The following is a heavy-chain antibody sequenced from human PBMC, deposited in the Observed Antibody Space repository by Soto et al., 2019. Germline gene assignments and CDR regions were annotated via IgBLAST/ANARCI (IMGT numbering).Heavy chain of an antibody. J-gene: IGHJ4*02. CDR3: AQSGPRAGY. D-gene: IGHD3-10*01. CDR1: GYTFTSYA. CDR2: ISAYNGNT. Sequence: QVQLVQSGAEVKKPGASVKVSCKASGYTFTSYAISWVRQAPGQGLEWMGWISAYNGNTNYAQKRQGRVTMTPDRSTPDAYMELRGVRSDDTAVDYCAQSGPRAGYWGQGTRGSVSS. V-gene: IGHV1-18*01.